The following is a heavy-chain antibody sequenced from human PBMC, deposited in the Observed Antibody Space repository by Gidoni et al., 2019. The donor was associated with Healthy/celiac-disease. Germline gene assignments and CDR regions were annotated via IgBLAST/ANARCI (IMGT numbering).Heavy chain of an antibody. CDR1: GYSFPSYW. J-gene: IGHJ3*02. V-gene: IGHV5-51*01. Sequence: VQLVQSGAEVKKPGESLKISCKGSGYSFPSYWIGWVRQMPGKGLEWRGIIYPGDSDTRYSPSFQGQVTISADKSISTAYLQWSSLKASDTAMYYCARPLYDSSGYPDAFDIWGQGTMVTVSS. D-gene: IGHD3-22*01. CDR2: IYPGDSDT. CDR3: ARPLYDSSGYPDAFDI.